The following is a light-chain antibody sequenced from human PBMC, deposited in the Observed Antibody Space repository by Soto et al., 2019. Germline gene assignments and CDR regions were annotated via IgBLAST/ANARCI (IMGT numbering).Light chain of an antibody. CDR1: RSNIGSNT. CDR2: SNN. J-gene: IGLJ3*02. CDR3: AAWDDNLNGVL. V-gene: IGLV1-44*01. Sequence: QPVLTQPPSASGTPGQRVSISCSGSRSNIGSNTVNWYQHLPGTAPRLLIYSNNQRPSGVPDRFSASKSGASASLAIIGLQSEDEADYYCAAWDDNLNGVLFGGGTKLTVL.